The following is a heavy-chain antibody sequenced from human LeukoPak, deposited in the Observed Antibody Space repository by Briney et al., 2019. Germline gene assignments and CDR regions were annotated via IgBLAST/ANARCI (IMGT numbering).Heavy chain of an antibody. CDR3: ARDRADYYDSSGYCV. CDR2: INPNSGGT. D-gene: IGHD3-22*01. J-gene: IGHJ4*02. V-gene: IGHV1-2*02. Sequence: ASVKVSCKSSGYTFTGYYMRWVRQAPGQGLEWMGWINPNSGGTNYAQKFQGRVTMTRDTSISTAYMELSRLRSDDTAVYYCARDRADYYDSSGYCVWGQGTLVTVSS. CDR1: GYTFTGYY.